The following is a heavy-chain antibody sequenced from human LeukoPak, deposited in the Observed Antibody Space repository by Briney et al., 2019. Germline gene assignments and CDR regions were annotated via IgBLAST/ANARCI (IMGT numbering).Heavy chain of an antibody. CDR2: INHSGST. Sequence: GSLRLSCAASGFTVTSNHMNWIRQPPGKGLEWIGEINHSGSTNYNPSLKSRVTISVDTSKNQFSLKLSSVTAADTAVYYCASLAVADSWGQGTLVTVSS. CDR3: ASLAVADS. V-gene: IGHV4-34*01. CDR1: GFTVTSNH. D-gene: IGHD4-23*01. J-gene: IGHJ4*02.